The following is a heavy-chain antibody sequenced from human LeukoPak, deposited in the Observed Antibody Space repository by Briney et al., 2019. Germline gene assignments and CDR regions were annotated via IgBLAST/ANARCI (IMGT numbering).Heavy chain of an antibody. CDR3: VKASGNYHYTDL. Sequence: GGSLRLSCAASGFIFSNHDMSWIRQAPGKGLEWVSAISGSDGTAYYADFMKGRLTISRDNSKNTLYLQMNSLGAEDTAAYYCVKASGNYHYTDLWGKGTTVTVSS. CDR1: GFIFSNHD. CDR2: ISGSDGTA. J-gene: IGHJ6*03. V-gene: IGHV3-23*01.